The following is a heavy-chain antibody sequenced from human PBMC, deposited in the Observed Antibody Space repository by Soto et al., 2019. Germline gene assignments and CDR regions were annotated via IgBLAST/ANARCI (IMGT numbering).Heavy chain of an antibody. CDR1: GGTFSSYA. J-gene: IGHJ6*02. V-gene: IGHV1-69*06. Sequence: QVQLVQSGAEVKKPGSSVKVSCKASGGTFSSYAISWVRQAPGQGLEWMGGIIPIFGTANYAQKFQGRVTITADKSTSTASMELSSLRSEDTAVYYCARDHRIAARPYYYYYYGMDVWGQGTTVTVSS. CDR2: IIPIFGTA. D-gene: IGHD6-6*01. CDR3: ARDHRIAARPYYYYYYGMDV.